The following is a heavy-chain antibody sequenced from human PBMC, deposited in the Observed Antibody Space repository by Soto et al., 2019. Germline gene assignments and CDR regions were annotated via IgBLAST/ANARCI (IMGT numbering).Heavy chain of an antibody. CDR1: GYTFTNYA. V-gene: IGHV1-3*01. D-gene: IGHD3-10*01. CDR2: INADNGYT. CDR3: ARVGTYGSGTYYSHLDY. J-gene: IGHJ4*02. Sequence: QVHLVQSGAEVKKPGASVKVSCKASGYTFTNYAINWVRQAPGQRLEWMGWINADNGYTKYSQKFQGRVTITRDTSETTAYMELSSLRSEDTAVYYCARVGTYGSGTYYSHLDYWGKGTLVTVSS.